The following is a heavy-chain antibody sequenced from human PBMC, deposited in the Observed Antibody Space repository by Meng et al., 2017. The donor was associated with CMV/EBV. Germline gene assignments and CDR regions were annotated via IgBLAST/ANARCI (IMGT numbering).Heavy chain of an antibody. CDR2: IYYSGST. V-gene: IGHV4-39*01. CDR3: ARGYNWFDP. CDR1: GGSISSSSYY. J-gene: IGHJ5*02. Sequence: GSLRLSCTVSGGSISSSSYYWGWIRQPPGKGLEWIGSIYYSGSTYYNPSLKSRVTISVDTSKNQFSLKLSSVTAADTAVYYCARGYNWFDPWGQGTLVTVSS.